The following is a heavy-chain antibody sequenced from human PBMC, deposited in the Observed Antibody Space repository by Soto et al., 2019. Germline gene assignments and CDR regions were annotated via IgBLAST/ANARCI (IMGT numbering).Heavy chain of an antibody. V-gene: IGHV1-69*01. D-gene: IGHD1-7*01. CDR2: IIPMFGTP. CDR1: GGTFSSYA. CDR3: AKEGYNWNYPSGPPETWFDP. J-gene: IGHJ5*02. Sequence: QVQLVQSGAEVKKPGSSVKVSCKASGGTFSSYAISWVRQAPGQGLEWMGGIIPMFGTPNYAQKFQGRVTITADESTSTAYMELSSLRSEDTALYYCAKEGYNWNYPSGPPETWFDPWGQGTLVTVSS.